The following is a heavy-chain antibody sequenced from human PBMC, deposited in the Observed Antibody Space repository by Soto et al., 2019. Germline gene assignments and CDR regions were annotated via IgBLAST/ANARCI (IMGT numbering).Heavy chain of an antibody. V-gene: IGHV1-69*06. CDR2: IIPIFGTA. D-gene: IGHD1-1*01. CDR3: SSGNSAYFGMDV. Sequence: QVQLVQSGAEVKRPGSSVKVSCKASGGTFSSYAISWVRQAPGQGLEWMGGIIPIFGTANYAQKFQGRVTITADKTTSTAYMELSSLRSEGTAVDYWSSGNSAYFGMDVWGQGTTVTVSS. J-gene: IGHJ6*02. CDR1: GGTFSSYA.